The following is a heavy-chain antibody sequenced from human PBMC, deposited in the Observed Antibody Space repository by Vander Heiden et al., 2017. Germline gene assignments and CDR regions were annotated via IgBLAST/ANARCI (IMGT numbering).Heavy chain of an antibody. CDR1: GFTFVSYG. D-gene: IGHD4-17*01. Sequence: QVQLVESGGGVVKPGRSLRVSCAAFGFTFVSYGMPWVRQAPGKGLGWVAVIWYDGSNKYYADSVKGRFTISRDNSKNTLYLQMNSLRAEDTAVYYCARVMTTVTSWGQGTLVTVSS. J-gene: IGHJ4*02. V-gene: IGHV3-33*01. CDR2: IWYDGSNK. CDR3: ARVMTTVTS.